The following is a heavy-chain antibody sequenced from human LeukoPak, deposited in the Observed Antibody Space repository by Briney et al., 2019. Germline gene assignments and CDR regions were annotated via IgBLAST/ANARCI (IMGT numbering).Heavy chain of an antibody. Sequence: GGSLRLSCAASGFTFSSYEMNWVRQAPGKGLEWVSYISSSGSTIYYADSVKGRFTISRDNAKNSLYLQMNSLRAEDTAVYYCARDSRGSYSSFHYWGQGTLVTVSS. CDR1: GFTFSSYE. CDR2: ISSSGSTI. J-gene: IGHJ4*02. CDR3: ARDSRGSYSSFHY. V-gene: IGHV3-48*03. D-gene: IGHD1-26*01.